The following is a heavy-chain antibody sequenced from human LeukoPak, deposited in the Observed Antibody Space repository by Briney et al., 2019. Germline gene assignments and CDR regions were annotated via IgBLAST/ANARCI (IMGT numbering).Heavy chain of an antibody. CDR3: AREIVDGLFVGFDY. CDR1: GFTFSSYS. CDR2: ISSSSSYI. V-gene: IGHV3-21*01. J-gene: IGHJ4*02. D-gene: IGHD2-21*01. Sequence: GGSLRLSCAASGFTFSSYSMNWVRQAPGKGLEWVSSISSSSSYIYYADSVKGRFTISRDNAKNSLYLQMNSLRAEDTAVYYCAREIVDGLFVGFDYWGQGTLVTVSS.